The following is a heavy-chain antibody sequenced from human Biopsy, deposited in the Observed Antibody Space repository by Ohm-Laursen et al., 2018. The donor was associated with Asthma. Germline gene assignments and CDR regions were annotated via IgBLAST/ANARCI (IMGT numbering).Heavy chain of an antibody. V-gene: IGHV4-39*01. CDR2: IYYSGST. CDR3: VRGSSSWHHGPFHYYYGLDV. D-gene: IGHD6-13*01. J-gene: IGHJ6*02. Sequence: SDTLSFTCSLSSGSGGYMRCGNYYWGWIRQPPGKGLEWIGSIYYSGSTYYNPSLESRVTLSADTTKTQFSLKLTSVTAADTAVYYCVRGSSSWHHGPFHYYYGLDVWGQGTTATVSS. CDR1: SGSGGYMRCGNYY.